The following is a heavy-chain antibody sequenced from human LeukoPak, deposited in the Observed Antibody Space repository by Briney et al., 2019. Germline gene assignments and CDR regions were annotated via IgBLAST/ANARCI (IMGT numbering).Heavy chain of an antibody. CDR2: IYYGGST. J-gene: IGHJ2*01. CDR1: GFSVSTNY. V-gene: IGHV3-53*04. Sequence: GGSLRLSCAASGFSVSTNYMLWVRQAPGKGLEWVSIIYYGGSTYYADSVKGRFAISRHDSKNTVYLQMDSLKPEDTAMYYCARDASLGWYFDLWGRGTLVTVSS. CDR3: ARDASLGWYFDL.